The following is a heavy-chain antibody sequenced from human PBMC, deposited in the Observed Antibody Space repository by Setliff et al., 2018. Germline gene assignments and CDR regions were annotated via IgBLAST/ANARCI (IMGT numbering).Heavy chain of an antibody. CDR2: IIPILGIA. CDR1: GYTFTSYG. V-gene: IGHV1-69*10. Sequence: SVKVSCKASGYTFTSYGISWVRQAPGQGLEWTGGIIPILGIANYAQKFQGRVTITADESTSTAYMELSSLRSEDTAVYYCASLSGGELWSHYGMDVWGQGTTVTVSS. CDR3: ASLSGGELWSHYGMDV. D-gene: IGHD5-18*01. J-gene: IGHJ6*02.